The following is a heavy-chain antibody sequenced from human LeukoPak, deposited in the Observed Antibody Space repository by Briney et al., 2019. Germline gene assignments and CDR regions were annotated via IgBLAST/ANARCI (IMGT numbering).Heavy chain of an antibody. D-gene: IGHD6-13*01. CDR3: ARVPQGIAAAGTNGSHYYYYYYMDV. V-gene: IGHV4-38-2*02. CDR1: GYSISSGYY. J-gene: IGHJ6*03. Sequence: SETLSLTCTVSGYSISSGYYWGWIRQPPGKGLEWIGSIYHSGSTYYNPSLKSRVTISVDTSKNQFSLKLSSVTAADTAVYYCARVPQGIAAAGTNGSHYYYYYYMDVWGKGTTVTVSS. CDR2: IYHSGST.